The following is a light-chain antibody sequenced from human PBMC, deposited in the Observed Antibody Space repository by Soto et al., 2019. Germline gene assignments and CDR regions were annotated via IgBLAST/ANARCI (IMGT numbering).Light chain of an antibody. CDR1: QSISSW. Sequence: DVKMSQSPSTLSASIGDRVTITCRASQSISSWLAWYQQKPGRAPKLLIYAASSLQSGVPSRFSGSGSGTDFTLTISSLQPEDFATYYCHQSYSAAETFGQGTKVAIK. V-gene: IGKV1-39*01. J-gene: IGKJ1*01. CDR3: HQSYSAAET. CDR2: AAS.